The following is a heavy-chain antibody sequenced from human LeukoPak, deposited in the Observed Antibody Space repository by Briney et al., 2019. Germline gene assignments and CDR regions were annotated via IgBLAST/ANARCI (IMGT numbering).Heavy chain of an antibody. J-gene: IGHJ4*02. V-gene: IGHV3-7*03. CDR3: ARVRYSYVDY. CDR2: IKQDGSEK. CDR1: GFTFGDHA. D-gene: IGHD5-18*01. Sequence: GGSLRLSCTASGFTFGDHAMSRVRQAPGKGLEWVANIKQDGSEKYYVDSVKGRFTISRDNAKNSLYLQMNSLRAEDTAVYYCARVRYSYVDYWGQGTLVTVSS.